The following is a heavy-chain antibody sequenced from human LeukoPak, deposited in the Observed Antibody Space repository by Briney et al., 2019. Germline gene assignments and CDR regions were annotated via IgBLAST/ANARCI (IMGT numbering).Heavy chain of an antibody. Sequence: GASVKVSCKASGYTFTSYGISWVRQAPGQGLEWMGWISAYNGNTNYAQKLQGRVTMTTDTSTSTAYMELRSLRSDDTAVYYCARDRDYGDYLHYYYCGMDVWGQGTTVTVSS. J-gene: IGHJ6*02. V-gene: IGHV1-18*01. CDR3: ARDRDYGDYLHYYYCGMDV. CDR2: ISAYNGNT. D-gene: IGHD4-17*01. CDR1: GYTFTSYG.